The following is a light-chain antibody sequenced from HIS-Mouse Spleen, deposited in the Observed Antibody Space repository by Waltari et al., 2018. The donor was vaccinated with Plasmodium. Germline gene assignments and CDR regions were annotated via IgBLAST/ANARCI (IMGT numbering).Light chain of an antibody. CDR1: SGINVGTYR. V-gene: IGLV5-45*03. Sequence: QAVLTQPSSLSASPGASASLTCTLRSGINVGTYRIYWYQQKPGSPPQYLLRYKSDSDKQHCLGVPIRVSGSKDASANAGILLISGLQSEDEADYYCMIWHSSAWVFGGGTKLTVL. CDR3: MIWHSSAWV. CDR2: YKSDSDK. J-gene: IGLJ3*02.